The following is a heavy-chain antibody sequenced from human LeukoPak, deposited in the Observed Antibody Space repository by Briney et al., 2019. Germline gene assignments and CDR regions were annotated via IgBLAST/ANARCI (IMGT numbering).Heavy chain of an antibody. CDR2: ISNSGGST. D-gene: IGHD6-6*01. J-gene: IGHJ4*02. Sequence: GGSLRLSCAASGFTFSSYAMNWIRQAPGKGLEWVSGISNSGGSTYYADSVKGRFTISRDNSKNTLYLQMNSLRAEDTAVYYCAKETSSSFDYWGQGTLVTVSS. V-gene: IGHV3-23*01. CDR3: AKETSSSFDY. CDR1: GFTFSSYA.